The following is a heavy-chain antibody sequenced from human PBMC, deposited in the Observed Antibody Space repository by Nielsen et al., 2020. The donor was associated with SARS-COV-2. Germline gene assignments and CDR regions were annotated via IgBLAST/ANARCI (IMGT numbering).Heavy chain of an antibody. CDR3: ASSLNSSVYKGIAAADIDY. CDR1: GGSISSGGYY. CDR2: IYYSGST. V-gene: IGHV4-31*03. J-gene: IGHJ4*02. D-gene: IGHD6-13*01. Sequence: SETLSLTCTVSGGSISSGGYYWSWIRQHPGKGLEWIGYIYYSGSTYYNPSLKSRVTISVDTSKNQFSLKLSSVTAADTAVYYCASSLNSSVYKGIAAADIDYWGQGTLVTVSS.